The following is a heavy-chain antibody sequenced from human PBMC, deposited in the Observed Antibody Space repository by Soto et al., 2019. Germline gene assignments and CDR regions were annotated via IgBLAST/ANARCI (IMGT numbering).Heavy chain of an antibody. CDR1: GGTFSTSA. CDR3: ARDKDRQQLGGNYYYVLDV. Sequence: QVQLVQSGAEVKKPGSSVKVSCKSSGGTFSTSAISWVRQAPGQGLEWVGGIMPVFPTPDYAQKFQGRVTIPADEPTTTTYLELAGLRPDATAVYYCARDKDRQQLGGNYYYVLDVWGQGTAITVSS. V-gene: IGHV1-69*12. J-gene: IGHJ6*02. CDR2: IMPVFPTP. D-gene: IGHD3-3*02.